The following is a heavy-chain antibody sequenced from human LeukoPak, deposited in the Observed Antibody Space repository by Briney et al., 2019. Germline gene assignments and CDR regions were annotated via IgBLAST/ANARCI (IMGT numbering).Heavy chain of an antibody. J-gene: IGHJ4*02. CDR3: AREVMDNLRFDY. D-gene: IGHD1-14*01. CDR2: INPSGGDT. Sequence: GASVKVSCKASGHTFTSYYMHWVRQAPGQGLEWMGIINPSGGDTSYAQKFQGRLTMTRDTSTNTVYMELTSLRSEDTAVYYCAREVMDNLRFDYWGQGTLVTVSS. CDR1: GHTFTSYY. V-gene: IGHV1-46*01.